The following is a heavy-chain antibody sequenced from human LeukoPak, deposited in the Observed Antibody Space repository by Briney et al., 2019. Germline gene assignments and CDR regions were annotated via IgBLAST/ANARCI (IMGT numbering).Heavy chain of an antibody. CDR3: ARDPHYYGSGSYFD. Sequence: ASVKVSCKASGGTFSSYAISWVRRAPGQGLEWMGRIIPILGIANYAQKFQGRVTITADKSTSTAYMELSSLRSEDTAVYYCARDPHYYGSGSYFDWGQGTLVTVSS. D-gene: IGHD3-10*01. J-gene: IGHJ4*02. CDR2: IIPILGIA. V-gene: IGHV1-69*04. CDR1: GGTFSSYA.